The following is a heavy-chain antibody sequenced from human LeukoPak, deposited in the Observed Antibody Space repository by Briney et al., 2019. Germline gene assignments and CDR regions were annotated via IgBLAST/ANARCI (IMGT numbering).Heavy chain of an antibody. V-gene: IGHV4-38-2*02. CDR3: ARGGTRPRYYYDSRTNAFDI. Sequence: PSETLSLTCTVSDYSISSGYYWGWIRQPPGKGLEWIGEINHSGSTNYNPSLKSRVTISVDTSKNQFSLKLSSVTAADTAVYYCARGGTRPRYYYDSRTNAFDIWGQGTMVTVSS. CDR1: DYSISSGYY. J-gene: IGHJ3*02. D-gene: IGHD3-22*01. CDR2: INHSGST.